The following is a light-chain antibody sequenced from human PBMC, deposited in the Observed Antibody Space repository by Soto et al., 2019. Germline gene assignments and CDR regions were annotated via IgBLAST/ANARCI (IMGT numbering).Light chain of an antibody. CDR1: QSVSSN. J-gene: IGKJ1*01. V-gene: IGKV3-15*01. Sequence: EIVMTQSPATLSASPGERATLSCRASQSVSSNLAWYQQKPGQAPRLLTYGASTRATGIPARFSGSGSGTEFTLTISSLQSEDFAVYYCQQYNNWPPTFGHGTKVEIK. CDR2: GAS. CDR3: QQYNNWPPT.